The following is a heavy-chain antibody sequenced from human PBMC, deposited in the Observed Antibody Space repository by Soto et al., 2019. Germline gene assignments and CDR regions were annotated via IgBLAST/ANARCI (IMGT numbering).Heavy chain of an antibody. CDR1: GFTFSSYG. CDR3: ARQTTVTHYYYYGMDV. J-gene: IGHJ6*02. D-gene: IGHD4-17*01. Sequence: QVQLVECGGGVVQPGRSLRLSCAASGFTFSSYGMHWVRQAPGKGLEWVAVISYDGSNKYYADSVKGRFTISRDNSKNTLYLQMNSLRAEDTAVYYCARQTTVTHYYYYGMDVWGQGTTVTVSS. CDR2: ISYDGSNK. V-gene: IGHV3-30*03.